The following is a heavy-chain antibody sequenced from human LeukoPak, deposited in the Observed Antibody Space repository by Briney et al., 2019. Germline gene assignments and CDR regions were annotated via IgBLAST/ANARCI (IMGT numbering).Heavy chain of an antibody. CDR2: IYTSGST. J-gene: IGHJ4*02. Sequence: SQTLSLTCTVSGGSISSGSYYWSWIRQPAGKGLEWIGRIYTSGSTNYNPPPKSRVTISVDTSKNQFSLKLSSVTAADTAVYYCARGEAVAGSVDYWGQGTLVTVSS. CDR3: ARGEAVAGSVDY. V-gene: IGHV4-61*02. D-gene: IGHD6-19*01. CDR1: GGSISSGSYY.